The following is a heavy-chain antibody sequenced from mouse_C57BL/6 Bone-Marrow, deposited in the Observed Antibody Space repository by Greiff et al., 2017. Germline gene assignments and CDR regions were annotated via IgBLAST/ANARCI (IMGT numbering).Heavy chain of an antibody. Sequence: VQLQQPGAELVKPGASVKMSCKASGYTFTSYWITWVKQRPGQGLEWLGDIYPGSGSTNYNEKFKSKATLTVDTSSSTAYMQLSSLTSEDSAVYFCARPYNSNYWYFDVWGTGTTVTVSS. V-gene: IGHV1-55*01. J-gene: IGHJ1*03. CDR3: ARPYNSNYWYFDV. CDR2: IYPGSGST. CDR1: GYTFTSYW. D-gene: IGHD2-5*01.